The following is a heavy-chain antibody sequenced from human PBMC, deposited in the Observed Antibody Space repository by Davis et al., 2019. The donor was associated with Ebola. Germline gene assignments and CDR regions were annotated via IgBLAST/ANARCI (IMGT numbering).Heavy chain of an antibody. V-gene: IGHV1-69*13. CDR1: GGTFSSYA. CDR2: IIPIFGTA. J-gene: IGHJ5*02. CDR3: ARDPRSVVPAAGDWFDP. D-gene: IGHD2-2*01. Sequence: SVKVSCKASGGTFSSYAISWVRQAPGQGLEWMGGIIPIFGTANYAQKFQGRVTITADESTSTAYMELSSLRSEDTAVYYCARDPRSVVPAAGDWFDPWGQGTLVTVSS.